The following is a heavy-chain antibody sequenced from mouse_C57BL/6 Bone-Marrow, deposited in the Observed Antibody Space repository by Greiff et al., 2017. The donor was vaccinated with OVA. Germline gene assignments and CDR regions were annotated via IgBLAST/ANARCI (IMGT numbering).Heavy chain of an antibody. J-gene: IGHJ4*01. CDR1: GFSFNTYA. Sequence: EVMLVESGGGLVQPKGSLKLSCAASGFSFNTYAMNWVRQAPGKGLEWVARIRSKSNNYATYYADSVKDRFTISRDDSESMLYLQMNNLKTEDTAMYYCVRRGASNGDMDYWGQGTSVTVSS. D-gene: IGHD2-10*02. CDR2: IRSKSNNYAT. CDR3: VRRGASNGDMDY. V-gene: IGHV10-1*01.